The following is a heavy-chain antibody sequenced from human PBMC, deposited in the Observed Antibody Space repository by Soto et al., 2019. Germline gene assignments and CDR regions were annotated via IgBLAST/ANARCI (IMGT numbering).Heavy chain of an antibody. CDR3: ARIRWLPRVPSYYYGTEV. J-gene: IGHJ6*02. CDR1: GGSISSDDYC. CDR2: VSDSVRT. Sequence: PSETLSLTCTVSGGSISSDDYCWTWILHDPGKGLEWIGYVSDSVRTSYNPSLKSRVAMSVDTSKNQFSLKLRSVTAADTAVYFCARIRWLPRVPSYYYGTEVLGHGTTVSVS. V-gene: IGHV4-31*03. D-gene: IGHD3-9*01.